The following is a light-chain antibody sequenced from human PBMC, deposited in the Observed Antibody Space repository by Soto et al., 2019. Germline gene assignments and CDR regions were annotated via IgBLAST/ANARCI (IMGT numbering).Light chain of an antibody. CDR3: QQRAKSIT. CDR2: DAS. CDR1: QSVSNY. J-gene: IGKJ5*01. Sequence: EIELTQSPATLSLSPGERATLSCRASQSVSNYLAWYQQKSGLAPRLLIYDASKRATGIPARFSGSGSGTDFTLTISSLEPEDFAVYYCQQRAKSITFGQGTRLEIK. V-gene: IGKV3-11*01.